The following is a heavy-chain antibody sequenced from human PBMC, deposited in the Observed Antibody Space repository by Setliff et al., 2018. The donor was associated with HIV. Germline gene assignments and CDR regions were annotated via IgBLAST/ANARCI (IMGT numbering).Heavy chain of an antibody. CDR1: GYSFTNYA. Sequence: GASVKVSCKASGYSFTNYAMHWVRQAPGQRLEWMGWINVGNDNTKYSQTLQGRVTIARDTSASTAYMELRSLRSDDTAVYYCAREAAYYYGSGSYNWFDPWGQGTLVTVSS. J-gene: IGHJ5*02. CDR2: INVGNDNT. CDR3: AREAAYYYGSGSYNWFDP. V-gene: IGHV1-3*01. D-gene: IGHD3-10*01.